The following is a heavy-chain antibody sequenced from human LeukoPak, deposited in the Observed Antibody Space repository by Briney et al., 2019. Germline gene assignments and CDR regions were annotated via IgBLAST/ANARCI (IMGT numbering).Heavy chain of an antibody. CDR2: IYYSGST. J-gene: IGHJ4*02. Sequence: PSETLSLTCTVSGGSISSYYWSWIRQPPGKGLEWIGYIYYSGSTYYNPSLKSRVTISVDTSKNQFSLKLSSVTAADTAVYYCASSDSGYYFPYFDYWGQGTLVTVSS. D-gene: IGHD3-22*01. V-gene: IGHV4-59*12. CDR1: GGSISSYY. CDR3: ASSDSGYYFPYFDY.